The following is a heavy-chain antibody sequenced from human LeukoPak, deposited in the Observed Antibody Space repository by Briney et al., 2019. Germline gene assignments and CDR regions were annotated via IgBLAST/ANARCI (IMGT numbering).Heavy chain of an antibody. V-gene: IGHV3-33*01. CDR1: GFTFSNYG. J-gene: IGHJ4*02. CDR2: IWYDGNNK. Sequence: GGSLRLSCAASGFTFSNYGMHWVRQAPGEGLEWMTTIWYDGNNKYYADSVKGRFAISRDNSKNTLYVQMSSLRVEDTAVYYCARDSRAYGSGATIDSWGQGTLVTVSS. CDR3: ARDSRAYGSGATIDS. D-gene: IGHD2-15*01.